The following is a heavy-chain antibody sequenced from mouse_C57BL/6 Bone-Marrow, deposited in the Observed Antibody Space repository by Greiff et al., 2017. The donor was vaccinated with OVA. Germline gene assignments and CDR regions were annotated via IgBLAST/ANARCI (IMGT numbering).Heavy chain of an antibody. Sequence: EVKLQQSGPELVKPGASVKIPCKASGYTFTDYNMDWVKQSHGKSLEWIGDINPNNGGTIYNQKFKGKATLTVDKSSSTAYMELRSLTSEDTAVYYCARGILLWLRRPYYYAMDYWGQGTSVTGSS. CDR2: INPNNGGT. D-gene: IGHD2-2*01. V-gene: IGHV1-18*01. J-gene: IGHJ4*01. CDR3: ARGILLWLRRPYYYAMDY. CDR1: GYTFTDYN.